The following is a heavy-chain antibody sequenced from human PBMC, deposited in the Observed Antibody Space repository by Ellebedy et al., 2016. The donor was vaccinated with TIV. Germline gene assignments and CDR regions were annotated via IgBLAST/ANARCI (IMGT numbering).Heavy chain of an antibody. V-gene: IGHV3-23*01. J-gene: IGHJ4*02. CDR2: ISCTAVTT. Sequence: GGSLRLSXVASGFTFSNYVMSWVRQAPGKGLEWVSAISCTAVTTYYADSVKGRFTISRDNSKNTLYLEMNSLRTEDTAVYYCAPLRLWFGELLSSDYWGQGTRVTVSS. CDR3: APLRLWFGELLSSDY. CDR1: GFTFSNYV. D-gene: IGHD3-10*01.